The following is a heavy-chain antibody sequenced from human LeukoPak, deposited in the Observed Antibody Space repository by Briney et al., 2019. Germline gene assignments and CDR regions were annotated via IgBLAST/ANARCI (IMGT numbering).Heavy chain of an antibody. CDR2: INHSGST. J-gene: IGHJ3*02. CDR1: GGSFSGYY. CDR3: ARDPRITMVRGSRGAFDI. Sequence: SETLSLTCAVYGGSFSGYYWSWLRQPPGKGLEWIGEINHSGSTNYNPSLKSRVTISVDTSKNQFSLKLSSVTAADTAVYYCARDPRITMVRGSRGAFDIWGQGTMVTVSS. D-gene: IGHD3-10*01. V-gene: IGHV4-34*01.